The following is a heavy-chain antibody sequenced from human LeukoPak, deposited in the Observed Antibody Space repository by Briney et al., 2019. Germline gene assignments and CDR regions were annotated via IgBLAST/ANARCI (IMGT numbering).Heavy chain of an antibody. CDR2: ISYDGSNK. J-gene: IGHJ6*02. Sequence: PGRSLRLSCAASGFTFSSYGMHWVRQAPGKGLEWVAVISYDGSNKYYADSVKGRFTISRDNSKNTLYLQMNSLRAEDTAVYYCARDRKDCSSTSCYFPYYYYGMDVWGQGTTVTVSS. D-gene: IGHD2-2*01. CDR1: GFTFSSYG. V-gene: IGHV3-30*03. CDR3: ARDRKDCSSTSCYFPYYYYGMDV.